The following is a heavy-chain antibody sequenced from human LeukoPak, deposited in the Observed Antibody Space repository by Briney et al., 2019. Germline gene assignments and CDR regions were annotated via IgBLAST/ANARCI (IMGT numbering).Heavy chain of an antibody. V-gene: IGHV4-34*01. CDR3: AGLYYFDY. CDR1: GGSFSGYY. CDR2: INHSGST. J-gene: IGHJ4*02. Sequence: PSETLSLTCAVYGGSFSGYYWSWIRQPPGKGLEWIGEINHSGSTNYNPSLKSRVTISVDTSKNQFSLKLSSVTAADTAVYYCAGLYYFDYWGQGTLVTVSS.